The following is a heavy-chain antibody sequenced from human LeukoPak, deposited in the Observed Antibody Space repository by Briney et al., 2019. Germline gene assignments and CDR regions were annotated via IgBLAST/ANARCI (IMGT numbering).Heavy chain of an antibody. D-gene: IGHD5-18*01. CDR2: INHSGST. CDR3: ARGYGYSYGYSWHYYFDY. V-gene: IGHV4-34*01. J-gene: IGHJ4*02. CDR1: GGSFSGYY. Sequence: SETLSLTCAVYGGSFSGYYWSWIRQPPGKGLEWIGEINHSGSTNYNPSLKSRVTISVDTSKNQFSLKLSSVTAADTAVYYCARGYGYSYGYSWHYYFDYWGQGTLVTVSS.